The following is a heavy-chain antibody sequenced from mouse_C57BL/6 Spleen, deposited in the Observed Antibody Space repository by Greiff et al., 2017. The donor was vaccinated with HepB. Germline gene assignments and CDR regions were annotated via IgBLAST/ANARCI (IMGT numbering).Heavy chain of an antibody. D-gene: IGHD2-14*01. CDR2: INPDSSTI. J-gene: IGHJ1*03. V-gene: IGHV4-1*01. CDR3: ARSIGYDWYFDV. CDR1: GVAFSRYW. Sequence: GVAFSRYWMSWVRRAPGKGLEWIGEINPDSSTINYAPSLKDKFIISRDNAKNTLYLQMSKVRSEDTALYYCARSIGYDWYFDVWGTGTTVTVSS.